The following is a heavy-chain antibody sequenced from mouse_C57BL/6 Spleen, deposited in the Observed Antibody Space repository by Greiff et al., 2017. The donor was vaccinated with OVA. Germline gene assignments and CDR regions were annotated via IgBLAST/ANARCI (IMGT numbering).Heavy chain of an antibody. CDR1: GFTIKNTY. D-gene: IGHD1-1*01. J-gene: IGHJ1*03. Sequence: EVKLQESVAELVRPGASVKLSCTASGFTIKNTYMHWVKQRPEQGLAWIGRIDPANGNTKYAPKFQGKATITADTSSNTAYLQLSSLTSEDTAIYYCARDYYDGYFDVWGTGTTVTVAS. CDR2: IDPANGNT. CDR3: ARDYYDGYFDV. V-gene: IGHV14-3*01.